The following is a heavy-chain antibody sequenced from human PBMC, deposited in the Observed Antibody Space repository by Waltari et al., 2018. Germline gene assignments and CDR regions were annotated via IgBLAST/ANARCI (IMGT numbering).Heavy chain of an antibody. CDR1: GYTFATYA. CDR2: INAGNGNT. V-gene: IGHV1-3*01. CDR3: ARALQDSSGYYYVDFDY. J-gene: IGHJ4*02. Sequence: QVHLVQSGTEVKKPGASVKLSCKASGYTFATYAMHWVRQAPGQGLEWMGWINAGNGNTKYSQNVQDRVTITSDTSASTAYLEVNSLRSEDTAVYYCARALQDSSGYYYVDFDYWGQGTLVTVSS. D-gene: IGHD3-22*01.